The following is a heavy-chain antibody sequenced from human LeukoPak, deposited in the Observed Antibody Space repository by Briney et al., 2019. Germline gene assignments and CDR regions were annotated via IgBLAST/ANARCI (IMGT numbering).Heavy chain of an antibody. V-gene: IGHV4-61*02. Sequence: PSETLSLTCTVSGDSISSGDYYWSWIRQPAGKGLEWIGRISSSGSTNYNPSLKSRVTISVDTSKNQFSLKLSSVTAADTAVYYCASLRTWGYYYYMDVWGKGTTVTISS. CDR1: GDSISSGDYY. J-gene: IGHJ6*03. D-gene: IGHD7-27*01. CDR2: ISSSGST. CDR3: ASLRTWGYYYYMDV.